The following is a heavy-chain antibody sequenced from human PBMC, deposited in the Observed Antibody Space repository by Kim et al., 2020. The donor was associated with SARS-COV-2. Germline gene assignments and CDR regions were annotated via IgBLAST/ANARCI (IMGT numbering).Heavy chain of an antibody. J-gene: IGHJ4*02. Sequence: SETLSLTCTVSGGSISSSSYYWGWIRQPPGKGLEWIGSIYYSGSTYYNPSLKSRVTISVDTSKNQFSLKLSSVTAADTAVYYCARVRLGELSLFPYYFDYWGQGTLVTVSS. CDR1: GGSISSSSYY. D-gene: IGHD3-16*02. CDR2: IYYSGST. V-gene: IGHV4-39*01. CDR3: ARVRLGELSLFPYYFDY.